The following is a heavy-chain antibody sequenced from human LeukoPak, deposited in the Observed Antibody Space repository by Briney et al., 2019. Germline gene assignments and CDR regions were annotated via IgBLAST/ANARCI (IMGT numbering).Heavy chain of an antibody. CDR3: ARGTIQLWLNYFDY. Sequence: SETLSLTCTVSGGSISSGGYYWSWIRQHPGKGLEWIGYIYYSGSTYYNPSLKSRVTISVDTSKNQFSLKLSSVTAADTAVYYCARGTIQLWLNYFDYWGQGTLVTVSS. CDR2: IYYSGST. CDR1: GGSISSGGYY. V-gene: IGHV4-61*08. D-gene: IGHD5-18*01. J-gene: IGHJ4*02.